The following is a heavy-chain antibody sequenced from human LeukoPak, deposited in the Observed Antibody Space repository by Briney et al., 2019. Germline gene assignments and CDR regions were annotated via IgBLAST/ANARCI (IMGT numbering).Heavy chain of an antibody. V-gene: IGHV1-8*01. J-gene: IGHJ6*03. CDR1: GYTFTSYD. Sequence: ASVKVSCKASGYTFTSYDINWVRQATGQGLEWMGWMNPNSGNTGYAQKFQGRVTMTRNTSICTAYMELSSLRSEGTAVYYCARGRKGSTIFGVVITELYYYYMDVWGKGTTVTVPS. CDR3: ARGRKGSTIFGVVITELYYYYMDV. CDR2: MNPNSGNT. D-gene: IGHD3-3*01.